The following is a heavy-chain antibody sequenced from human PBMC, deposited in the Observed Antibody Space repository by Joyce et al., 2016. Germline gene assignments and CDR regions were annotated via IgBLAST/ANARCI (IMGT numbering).Heavy chain of an antibody. V-gene: IGHV5-51*01. CDR3: ARGRYCSGSRCYSSFDY. Sequence: EVQLVQSGAEVKKPGESLKISCQASGYSFPSYWIGWVRQMPGKGLEWMGIVYSGLSETIYSPSFRGQVTISADRSISTAYLQWSSLKASDTAIYYCARGRYCSGSRCYSSFDYWGQGTLVSVSS. J-gene: IGHJ4*02. D-gene: IGHD2-15*01. CDR1: GYSFPSYW. CDR2: VYSGLSET.